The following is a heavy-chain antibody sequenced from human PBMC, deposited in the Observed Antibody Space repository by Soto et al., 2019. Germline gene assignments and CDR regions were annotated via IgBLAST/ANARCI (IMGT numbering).Heavy chain of an antibody. CDR1: GGSISSDGYY. CDR2: IYHSGSA. Sequence: QVQLQESGPGLVKPSQTLSVTCTVSGGSISSDGYYWSWIRQHPGKGLEWIGYIYHSGSAHYNPSLQSRVTISVDTSKNQFSLEVSSVTAADTAVYFCARDYGDSFDAFHIWGQGTMVTVSS. D-gene: IGHD4-17*01. J-gene: IGHJ3*02. CDR3: ARDYGDSFDAFHI. V-gene: IGHV4-31*03.